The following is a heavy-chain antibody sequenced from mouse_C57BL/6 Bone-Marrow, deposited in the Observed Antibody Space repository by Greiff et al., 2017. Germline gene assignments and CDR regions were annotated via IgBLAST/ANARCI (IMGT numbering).Heavy chain of an antibody. CDR3: TTAGVYYDYDVDYFDY. CDR2: IDPENGDT. V-gene: IGHV14-4*01. J-gene: IGHJ2*01. CDR1: GFNIKDDY. Sequence: EVKLMESGAELVRPGASVKLSCTASGFNIKDDYMHWVKQRPEQGLEWIGWIDPENGDTEYASKLQGKATITADTSSNPAYLQLSSLTSEDTAVYYCTTAGVYYDYDVDYFDYWGQGTTLTVSS. D-gene: IGHD2-4*01.